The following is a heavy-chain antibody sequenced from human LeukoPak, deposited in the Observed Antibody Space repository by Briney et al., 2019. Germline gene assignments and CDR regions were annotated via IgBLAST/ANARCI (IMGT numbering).Heavy chain of an antibody. Sequence: GGSLRLSCAASGFTFSSYAMSWVRQAPGKGLEWVSSISGNSGSTYYADSVKGRFTISSDNSKNTVYLQMNSLRAEDTAVYYCAKVSAWAMVGATYFDYWGQGTLVTVSS. J-gene: IGHJ4*02. CDR1: GFTFSSYA. D-gene: IGHD1-26*01. V-gene: IGHV3-23*01. CDR2: ISGNSGST. CDR3: AKVSAWAMVGATYFDY.